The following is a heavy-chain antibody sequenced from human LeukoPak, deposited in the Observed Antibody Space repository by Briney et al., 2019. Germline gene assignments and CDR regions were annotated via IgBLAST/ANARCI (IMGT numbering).Heavy chain of an antibody. J-gene: IGHJ4*02. CDR2: ISSSSSYI. D-gene: IGHD4-17*01. V-gene: IGHV3-21*05. Sequence: TGGSLRLSCAASGFTFSSYSMNWVRQAPGKGLEWVSYISSSSSYIYYADSVKGRFTISRDNAKNSLYLQMNSLRAEDTAVYYCARAAGDGFDYWGQGTLVTVSS. CDR1: GFTFSSYS. CDR3: ARAAGDGFDY.